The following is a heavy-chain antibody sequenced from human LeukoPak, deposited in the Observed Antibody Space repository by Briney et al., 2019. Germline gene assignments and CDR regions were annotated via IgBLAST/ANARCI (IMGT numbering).Heavy chain of an antibody. J-gene: IGHJ4*02. V-gene: IGHV4-59*08. CDR1: GGSISSYY. CDR2: IYYSGST. CDR3: ARAPYGSGSYYTY. D-gene: IGHD3-10*01. Sequence: KTSETLSLTCIVSGGSISSYYWSWIRQPPGKGLEWIGYIYYSGSTNYSPSLKSRVTISVDMSKNQFSLRLRSVTAADTAVYYCARAPYGSGSYYTYWGQGTLVTVSS.